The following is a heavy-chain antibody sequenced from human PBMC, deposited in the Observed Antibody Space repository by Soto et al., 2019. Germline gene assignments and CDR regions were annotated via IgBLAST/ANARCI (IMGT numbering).Heavy chain of an antibody. Sequence: QVQLVESGGGVVQPGRSLRLSCAASGFTFSSYGMHWVRQAPGKGLEWVAVISYDGSNKYYADSVKGRFTISRDNSKNTLYLQMNSLRAEDTAVYYCAKDLGSSSSGDYYGMDVWGQGTTVTVSS. V-gene: IGHV3-30*18. J-gene: IGHJ6*02. CDR3: AKDLGSSSSGDYYGMDV. CDR2: ISYDGSNK. D-gene: IGHD6-6*01. CDR1: GFTFSSYG.